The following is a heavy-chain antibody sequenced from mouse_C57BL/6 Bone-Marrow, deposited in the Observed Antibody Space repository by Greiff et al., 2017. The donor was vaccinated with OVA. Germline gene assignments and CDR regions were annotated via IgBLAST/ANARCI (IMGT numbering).Heavy chain of an antibody. D-gene: IGHD1-1*01. CDR2: IDPSDSET. Sequence: QVQLQQPGAELVRPGSSVKLSCKASGYTFTSYWMHWVKQRPIQGLEWIGNIDPSDSETHYSQKFKDKATLTVDKSSSTAYMQLSSLTSEDSAVYYCARDYYGTRGFAYWGQGTLVTVSA. V-gene: IGHV1-52*01. J-gene: IGHJ3*01. CDR1: GYTFTSYW. CDR3: ARDYYGTRGFAY.